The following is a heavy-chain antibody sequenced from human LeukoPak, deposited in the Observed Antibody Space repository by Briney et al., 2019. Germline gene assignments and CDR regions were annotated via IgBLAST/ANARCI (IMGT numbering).Heavy chain of an antibody. Sequence: PGGSLRLSCAASGFTFGDYAVSWVRQAPGKGLEWVGFIRSKTYGGAADYAASVQGRFTISRDDSKSIAYLQMNSLKIEDTAVYYCTRVGIAIIGTDPADYWGQGTLVTVSS. CDR2: IRSKTYGGAA. J-gene: IGHJ4*02. CDR3: TRVGIAIIGTDPADY. CDR1: GFTFGDYA. D-gene: IGHD2-21*01. V-gene: IGHV3-49*04.